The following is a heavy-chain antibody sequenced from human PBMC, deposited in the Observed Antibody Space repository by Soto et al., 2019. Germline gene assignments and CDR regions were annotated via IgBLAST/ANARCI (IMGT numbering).Heavy chain of an antibody. V-gene: IGHV4-30-2*01. CDR3: ARLQFGEGFDY. D-gene: IGHD3-10*01. CDR1: GGSISGGGFS. CDR2: ILHTGGT. Sequence: SETLSLTCAVSGGSISGGGFSWSGIRQPPGKGLEWIGYILHTGGTQYNPSLKSRVSMSVDKSKNQFSLHLTSVTAADTAVYYCARLQFGEGFDYWGQGALFTVSS. J-gene: IGHJ4*02.